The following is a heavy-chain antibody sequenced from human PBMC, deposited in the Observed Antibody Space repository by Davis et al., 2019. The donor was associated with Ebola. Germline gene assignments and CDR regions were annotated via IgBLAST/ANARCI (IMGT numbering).Heavy chain of an antibody. CDR3: ARGVLGFLEWLRAGMDV. D-gene: IGHD3-3*01. CDR1: GYTFTSYG. CDR2: INPSGCST. J-gene: IGHJ6*02. V-gene: IGHV1-46*01. Sequence: ASVKVSCKASGYTFTSYGISWVRXAPGQPLSSFVIINPSGCSTSYAQKFQGRVTMTRDTSTSTVYMELSSLRSEDTAVYYCARGVLGFLEWLRAGMDVWGQGTTVTVSS.